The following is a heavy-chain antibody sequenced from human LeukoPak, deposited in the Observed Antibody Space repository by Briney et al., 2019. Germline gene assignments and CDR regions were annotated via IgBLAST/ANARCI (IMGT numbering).Heavy chain of an antibody. Sequence: PGESLKISCKGSGYIFTSYWISWVRQMPGKGLEWMGRIDPSDSYTNYSPSFQGHVTISADKSISTAYLQWSSLKASDTAMYYCARLGDGETTVTTDGMDVWGQGTTVTVSS. J-gene: IGHJ6*02. CDR2: IDPSDSYT. D-gene: IGHD4-17*01. CDR1: GYIFTSYW. V-gene: IGHV5-10-1*01. CDR3: ARLGDGETTVTTDGMDV.